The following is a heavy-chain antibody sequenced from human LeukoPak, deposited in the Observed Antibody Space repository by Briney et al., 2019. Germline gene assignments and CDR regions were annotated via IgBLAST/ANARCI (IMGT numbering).Heavy chain of an antibody. CDR3: ARVRMVRELSSDAFDI. D-gene: IGHD3-10*01. V-gene: IGHV3-33*01. J-gene: IGHJ3*02. CDR1: GFTFSSYG. Sequence: GGSLRLSCAASGFTFSSYGMHWVRQAPGKGLEWVAVIWYDGSNKYYADSVKGRFTISRDNSKNTLYLQMNSLRAEDTAVYYCARVRMVRELSSDAFDIWGQGTMVTVSS. CDR2: IWYDGSNK.